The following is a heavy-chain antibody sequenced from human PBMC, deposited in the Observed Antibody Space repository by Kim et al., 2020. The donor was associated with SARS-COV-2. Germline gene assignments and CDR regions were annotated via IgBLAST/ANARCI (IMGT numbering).Heavy chain of an antibody. J-gene: IGHJ3*02. D-gene: IGHD3-10*01. CDR3: ARETNYGSGSYYNGPSAFDI. V-gene: IGHV3-9*01. Sequence: RFTISRDNAKNTLYLQMNSLRAEDTALYYCARETNYGSGSYYNGPSAFDIWGQGTMVTVSS.